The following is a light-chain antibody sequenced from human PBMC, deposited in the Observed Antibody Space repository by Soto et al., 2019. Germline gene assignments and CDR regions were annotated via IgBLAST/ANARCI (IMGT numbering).Light chain of an antibody. Sequence: EIVMTQSPATLSVSPGERATLSCRASQSVSSNLAWYQQKPGQAPRLLIYRASIRATGVPARFSGSGSGTEFTLTISGLQSEDVSIYFCQHYNFWPHSFGQGTK. V-gene: IGKV3-15*01. J-gene: IGKJ2*01. CDR2: RAS. CDR3: QHYNFWPHS. CDR1: QSVSSN.